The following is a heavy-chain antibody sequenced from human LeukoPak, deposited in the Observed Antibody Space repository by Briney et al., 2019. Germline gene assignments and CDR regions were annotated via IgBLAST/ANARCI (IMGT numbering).Heavy chain of an antibody. Sequence: SETLSLTCTVSGGSVSSGSYYWSWIRQPPGKGLEWLGYIYYSGSTNYNPSLKSRVTISVDTSKNQFSLKLSSVTAADTAVYYCARESLYHDYVWGRSTHNTRAFDYWGQGTLVTVSS. V-gene: IGHV4-61*01. CDR1: GGSVSSGSYY. CDR2: IYYSGST. J-gene: IGHJ4*02. D-gene: IGHD3-16*01. CDR3: ARESLYHDYVWGRSTHNTRAFDY.